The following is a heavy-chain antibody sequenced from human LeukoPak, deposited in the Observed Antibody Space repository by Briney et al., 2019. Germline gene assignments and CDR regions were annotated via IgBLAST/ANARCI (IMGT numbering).Heavy chain of an antibody. V-gene: IGHV1-69*05. CDR1: GGTFSSYA. CDR2: IIPIFGTA. J-gene: IGHJ4*02. CDR3: ATTSKGYSSGWYLYFDY. D-gene: IGHD6-19*01. Sequence: SVTVSSKASGGTFSSYAISWVRQAPGQGLEWMGRIIPIFGTANYAQKFQGIVTITTAESTSTTCMELSSLRSEDTAVYDCATTSKGYSSGWYLYFDYWGQGTLVTVSS.